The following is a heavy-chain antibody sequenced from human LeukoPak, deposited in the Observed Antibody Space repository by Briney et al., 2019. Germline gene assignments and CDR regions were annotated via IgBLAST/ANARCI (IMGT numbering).Heavy chain of an antibody. J-gene: IGHJ4*02. V-gene: IGHV1-18*01. CDR1: GYTFTSYG. Sequence: GASVKVSCKASGYTFTSYGISWVRQAPGQGLEWMGWISAYNGNTNYAQKLQGRVTMTTDTSTSTAYMELRSLRSDDTAVYYCATGNWNDDDVPFDYWGQGTLVTVSS. CDR2: ISAYNGNT. CDR3: ATGNWNDDDVPFDY. D-gene: IGHD1-1*01.